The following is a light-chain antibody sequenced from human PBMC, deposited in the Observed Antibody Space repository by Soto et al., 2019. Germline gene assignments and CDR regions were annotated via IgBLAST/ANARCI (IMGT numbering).Light chain of an antibody. CDR1: QSISTN. Sequence: EIVMTQSPATLSVYPGERVTLSCRASQSISTNLAWYQQKPGQAPRLLIYGASTRATGIPARFSGSGSGTEFTVTISSLQSEDFAVYYCQQYNDWPRTFGHGTKV. J-gene: IGKJ1*01. CDR3: QQYNDWPRT. CDR2: GAS. V-gene: IGKV3-15*01.